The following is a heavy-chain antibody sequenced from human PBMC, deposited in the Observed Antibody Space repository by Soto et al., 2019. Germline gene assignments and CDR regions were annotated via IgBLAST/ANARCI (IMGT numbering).Heavy chain of an antibody. V-gene: IGHV1-2*02. D-gene: IGHD3-10*01. CDR2: INPNSGDT. CDR1: GYIFTGYY. J-gene: IGHJ4*02. CDR3: AKLTYYYGSGSYYKSGLDY. Sequence: ASVKVSCKASGYIFTGYYMHWVRQAPGQGLEWMGWINPNSGDTNSAQKFQGRVTMTRDTSISTVYMELSRLRSDDTAVYYWAKLTYYYGSGSYYKSGLDYWGQGTLVTVSS.